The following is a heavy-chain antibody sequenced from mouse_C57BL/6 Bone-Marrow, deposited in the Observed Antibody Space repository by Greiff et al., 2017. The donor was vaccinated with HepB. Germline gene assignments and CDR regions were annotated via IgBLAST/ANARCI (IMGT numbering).Heavy chain of an antibody. J-gene: IGHJ2*01. V-gene: IGHV1-50*01. CDR2: IDPSDSYT. Sequence: VQLQQPGAELVKPGASVKLSCKASGYTFTSYWMQWVKQRPGQGLEWIGEIDPSDSYTNYNQKFKGKATLTVDTSSSTAYRQLSSLTSEDSAVYYCASGGNSYYFDYWGKGTTLTVSS. CDR1: GYTFTSYW. D-gene: IGHD2-1*01. CDR3: ASGGNSYYFDY.